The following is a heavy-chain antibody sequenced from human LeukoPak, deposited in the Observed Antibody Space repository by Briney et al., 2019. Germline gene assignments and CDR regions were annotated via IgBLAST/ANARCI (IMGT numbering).Heavy chain of an antibody. CDR2: IYPGDSDT. Sequence: GESLKISCKGSGYSFTSYWIGWVRQMPGKGLEWMGIIYPGDSDTRYSPSFQGQVTISADKSISTAYLQWSSLKASDAAMYYCAGPDYYDSSGYYQADAFDIWGQGTMVTVSS. D-gene: IGHD3-22*01. CDR3: AGPDYYDSSGYYQADAFDI. CDR1: GYSFTSYW. J-gene: IGHJ3*02. V-gene: IGHV5-51*01.